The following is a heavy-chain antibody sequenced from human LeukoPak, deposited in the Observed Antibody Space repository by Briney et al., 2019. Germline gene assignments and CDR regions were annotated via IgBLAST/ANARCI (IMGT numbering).Heavy chain of an antibody. Sequence: SETLSLTCTVSGGSISSYYWSWIRQPPGKGLEWIGYIYYSGSTNYNPSLKSRVTISIDTSKNQFSLKLSSVTAADTAVYYCALSDYYGSGSYWDYYYGMDVWGQGTTVTVSS. CDR2: IYYSGST. V-gene: IGHV4-59*01. CDR3: ALSDYYGSGSYWDYYYGMDV. CDR1: GGSISSYY. D-gene: IGHD3-10*01. J-gene: IGHJ6*02.